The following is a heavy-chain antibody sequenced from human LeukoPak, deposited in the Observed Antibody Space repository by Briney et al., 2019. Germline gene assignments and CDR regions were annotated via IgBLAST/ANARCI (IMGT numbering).Heavy chain of an antibody. Sequence: ASVKVSCKASGGTFSSYAISWVRQMPGKGLEWMGRIDPSDSYTNYSPSFQGHVTISADKSISTAYLQWSSLKASDTAMYYCARHVQGYYYDSSGYYPDYWGQGTLVTVSS. D-gene: IGHD3-22*01. V-gene: IGHV5-10-1*01. J-gene: IGHJ4*02. CDR2: IDPSDSYT. CDR1: GGTFSSYA. CDR3: ARHVQGYYYDSSGYYPDY.